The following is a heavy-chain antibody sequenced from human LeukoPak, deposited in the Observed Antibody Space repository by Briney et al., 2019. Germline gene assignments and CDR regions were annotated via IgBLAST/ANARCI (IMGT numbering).Heavy chain of an antibody. V-gene: IGHV1-46*03. CDR3: ARVGGGYSSSSGRDY. D-gene: IGHD6-6*01. Sequence: ASXKVSCKASGYTFTNYYMHWVGQAPGQGLEWRGIIDPSNGRTSYAQKFQGRLTVTSHTSTNTVFMDLSSLRSDDTAVYYCARVGGGYSSSSGRDYWGQGTLVTVSS. CDR1: GYTFTNYY. J-gene: IGHJ4*02. CDR2: IDPSNGRT.